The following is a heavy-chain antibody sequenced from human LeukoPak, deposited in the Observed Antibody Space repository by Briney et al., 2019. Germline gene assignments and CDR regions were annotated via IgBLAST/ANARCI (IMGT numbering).Heavy chain of an antibody. Sequence: SETLSLTCTVSGGSISSYYWSWIRQPPGKGLEWIGYIYYSGSTSYNPSLKSRVTISVDTSKNQFSLKLSSVTAADTAVYYCARGRYCSSTSCSQEFYYYYYMDVWGKGTTVTVSS. CDR1: GGSISSYY. J-gene: IGHJ6*03. CDR2: IYYSGST. V-gene: IGHV4-59*01. CDR3: ARGRYCSSTSCSQEFYYYYYMDV. D-gene: IGHD2-2*01.